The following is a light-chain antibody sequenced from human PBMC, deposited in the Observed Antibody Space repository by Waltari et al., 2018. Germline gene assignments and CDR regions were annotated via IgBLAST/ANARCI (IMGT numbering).Light chain of an antibody. CDR1: QNVITY. J-gene: IGKJ1*01. V-gene: IGKV3-11*01. CDR3: QQRAIRPWT. Sequence: EVVLTQSPATLSLSPGERATLSCRASQNVITYLAWYQQKPGQAPRLLISDAFNRATGIPARFSGSGSGTDFTLTISSLETEDFAVYYGQQRAIRPWTFGQGTKVEI. CDR2: DAF.